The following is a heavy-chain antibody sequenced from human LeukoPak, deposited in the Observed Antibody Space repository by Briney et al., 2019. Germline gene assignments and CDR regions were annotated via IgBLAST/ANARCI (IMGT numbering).Heavy chain of an antibody. CDR2: ISSSSSYI. D-gene: IGHD4-17*01. Sequence: PGGSLRLSCAASGFTFSSYSMNWVRQAPGKGLGWVSSISSSSSYIYYADSVKGRFTISRDNAKNSLYLQMNSLRAEDTAVYYCARVPGGYGDYGSPISDYWGQGTLVTVSS. CDR1: GFTFSSYS. CDR3: ARVPGGYGDYGSPISDY. J-gene: IGHJ4*02. V-gene: IGHV3-21*01.